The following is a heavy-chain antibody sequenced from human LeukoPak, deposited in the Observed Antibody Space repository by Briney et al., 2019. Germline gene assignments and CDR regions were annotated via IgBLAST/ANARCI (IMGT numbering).Heavy chain of an antibody. CDR2: IYSGGST. V-gene: IGHV3-53*01. CDR1: GFTVSSNY. D-gene: IGHD3-10*01. Sequence: GGSLTLSCAASGFTVSSNYMSWVRQAPGKGLEWVSVIYSGGSTYYADSVKGRFTISRDNSKNTLYLQMNSLRAEDTAVYYCASGSGSYRTPYYYMDVWGTGTTVTVSS. J-gene: IGHJ6*03. CDR3: ASGSGSYRTPYYYMDV.